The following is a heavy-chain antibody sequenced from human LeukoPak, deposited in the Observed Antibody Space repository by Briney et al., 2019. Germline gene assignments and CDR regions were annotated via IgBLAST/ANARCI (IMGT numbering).Heavy chain of an antibody. CDR1: GFTFSSYS. CDR2: ISSSSSYI. V-gene: IGHV3-21*01. J-gene: IGHJ5*02. D-gene: IGHD3-3*01. CDR3: ARTPPTIFGVVKVEGGTNWFDP. Sequence: GGSLRLSCAASGFTFSSYSMNWVRQAPGKGLEWVSSISSSSSYIYYADSVKGRFTISRDNAKNSLYLQMNSLRAEDTAVCYCARTPPTIFGVVKVEGGTNWFDPWGQGTLVTVSS.